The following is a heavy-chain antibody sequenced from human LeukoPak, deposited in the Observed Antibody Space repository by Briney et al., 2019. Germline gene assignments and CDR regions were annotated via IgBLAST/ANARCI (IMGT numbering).Heavy chain of an antibody. CDR1: GGTFSSYA. D-gene: IGHD5-18*01. Sequence: EASVKVSCKASGGTFSSYAISWVRQAPGQGLEWMGRIIPILGIANYAQKFQGRVTITADKSTSTAYMELSSLRSEDTAVYYCARRGYSYGYGYWGQGTLVTVSS. CDR2: IIPILGIA. J-gene: IGHJ4*02. CDR3: ARRGYSYGYGY. V-gene: IGHV1-69*04.